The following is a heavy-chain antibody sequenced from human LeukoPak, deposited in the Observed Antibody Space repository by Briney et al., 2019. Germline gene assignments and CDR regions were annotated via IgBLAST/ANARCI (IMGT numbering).Heavy chain of an antibody. V-gene: IGHV4-61*02. CDR1: GGSISSGSYY. D-gene: IGHD2-2*01. CDR2: IYTSGST. J-gene: IGHJ3*02. CDR3: AREQRRYCSSTSCYAFDI. Sequence: SETLSLTCTVFGGSISSGSYYWSWIRQPAGKGLEWIGRIYTSGSTNYNPSLKSRVTISVDTSKNQFSLKLSSVTAADTAVYYCAREQRRYCSSTSCYAFDIWGQGTMVTVSS.